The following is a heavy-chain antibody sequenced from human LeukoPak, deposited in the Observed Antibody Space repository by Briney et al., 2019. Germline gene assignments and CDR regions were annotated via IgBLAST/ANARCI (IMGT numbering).Heavy chain of an antibody. CDR3: ARGAYCSGGRCPGAFDI. CDR1: GFTFSTYA. D-gene: IGHD2-15*01. V-gene: IGHV3-33*01. CDR2: IWYDGSNK. Sequence: GRSLRLSCAASGFTFSTYAMYWVRQAPGKGPEWVTVIWYDGSNKYYADSVKGRFTISRDNSKNTLYLQMNSLRADDTAVYYCARGAYCSGGRCPGAFDIWGQGTMVTVSS. J-gene: IGHJ3*02.